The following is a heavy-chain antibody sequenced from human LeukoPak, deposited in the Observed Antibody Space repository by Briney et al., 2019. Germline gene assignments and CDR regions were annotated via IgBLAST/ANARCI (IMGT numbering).Heavy chain of an antibody. CDR2: MNPKSANT. D-gene: IGHD2-15*01. CDR3: ARDQDIVVVVAALRQREMGGFDP. J-gene: IGHJ5*02. Sequence: GASVKVSCKASGYTFTNYDINWVRQATGQGPEWMGWMNPKSANTGYAQKFQGRVTMTRNTSIITAYMELSSLRSDDTAVYYCARDQDIVVVVAALRQREMGGFDPWGQGTLVTVSS. CDR1: GYTFTNYD. V-gene: IGHV1-8*01.